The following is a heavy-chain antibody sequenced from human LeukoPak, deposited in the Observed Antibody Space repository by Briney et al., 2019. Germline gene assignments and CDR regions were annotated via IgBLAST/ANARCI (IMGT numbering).Heavy chain of an antibody. D-gene: IGHD3-10*01. CDR2: INPNSGGT. V-gene: IGHV1-2*02. J-gene: IGHJ5*02. CDR1: GYTFTGYY. CDR3: ARDSTLGVTMVRGGWFDP. Sequence: ASVKVSCKASGYTFTGYYMHWVRQAPEQGLEWMGWINPNSGGTNYAQKFQGRVTMTRDTSISTAYMELSRLRSDDTAVYYCARDSTLGVTMVRGGWFDPWGQGTLVTVSS.